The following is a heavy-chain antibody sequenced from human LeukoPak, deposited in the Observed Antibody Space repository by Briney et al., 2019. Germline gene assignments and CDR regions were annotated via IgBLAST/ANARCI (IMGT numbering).Heavy chain of an antibody. CDR3: ARPGLYCTGGSCYPFES. J-gene: IGHJ4*02. V-gene: IGHV3-7*01. CDR1: GVTFSSSW. D-gene: IGHD2-15*01. CDR2: IKQDGREK. Sequence: PGGSLRLSCAAAGVTFSSSWMTWVRQAPGKGLEWVANIKQDGREKYYVDCGKGRFTISRDNAKTSLYLQMNSLRVEDTAVYYCARPGLYCTGGSCYPFESWGQGTLVTVSS.